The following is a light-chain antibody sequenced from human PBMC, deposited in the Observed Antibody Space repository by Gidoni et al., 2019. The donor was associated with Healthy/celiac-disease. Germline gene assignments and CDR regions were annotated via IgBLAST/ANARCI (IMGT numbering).Light chain of an antibody. CDR1: QSVSSN. Sequence: EIVMTKVDLTLSVSPGERATLSCRASQSVSSNLAWYQQKPGQAPRLLIYGASTRATGIPARFSVSGSGTECPLTVSGLQSGDFAVYYCQQCNHWPPGLTFGGGTKVEIK. CDR3: QQCNHWPPGLT. J-gene: IGKJ4*01. CDR2: GAS. V-gene: IGKV3-15*01.